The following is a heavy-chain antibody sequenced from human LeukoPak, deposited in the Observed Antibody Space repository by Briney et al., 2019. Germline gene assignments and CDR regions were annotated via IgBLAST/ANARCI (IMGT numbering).Heavy chain of an antibody. Sequence: GGSLRLSCAASGFTFTTYWMSWVRQAPGKGLEWVANIKQDGSEKYYVDSVKGRFTISRDNAKNSLYLQMNSLRAEDTAVYYCAREADDGVYYFDYWGQGTLVTVSS. J-gene: IGHJ4*02. CDR1: GFTFTTYW. D-gene: IGHD5-24*01. CDR2: IKQDGSEK. CDR3: AREADDGVYYFDY. V-gene: IGHV3-7*01.